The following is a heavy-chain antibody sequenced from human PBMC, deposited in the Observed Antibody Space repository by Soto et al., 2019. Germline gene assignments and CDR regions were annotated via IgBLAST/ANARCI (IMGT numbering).Heavy chain of an antibody. D-gene: IGHD1-26*01. V-gene: IGHV3-23*01. CDR1: GFSFSSFA. J-gene: IGHJ6*04. CDR3: AKGVELDV. Sequence: EVMLLESGGGLVQPGGSLRLSCEASGFSFSSFAMNWVRQAPGKGLEWVSAIGDSGASTYYADSVKGRFTISRDNSRNTLYLQPNSLPAEDTAVQYCAKGVELDVWGNGTTVTVSS. CDR2: IGDSGAST.